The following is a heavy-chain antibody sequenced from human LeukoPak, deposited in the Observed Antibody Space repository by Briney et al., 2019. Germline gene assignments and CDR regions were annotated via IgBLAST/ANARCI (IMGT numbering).Heavy chain of an antibody. CDR1: GFTFSSYG. CDR3: AKGRDFIGVIITLYYFDY. D-gene: IGHD3-9*01. Sequence: GGSLRLSCAASGFTFSSYGMHWVRQAPGKGLEWVAFIRYDGSNKYHADSVKGRFTISRDNSKNTLYLQMNSLRAEDTAVYYCAKGRDFIGVIITLYYFDYWGQGTLVTVSS. V-gene: IGHV3-30*02. J-gene: IGHJ4*02. CDR2: IRYDGSNK.